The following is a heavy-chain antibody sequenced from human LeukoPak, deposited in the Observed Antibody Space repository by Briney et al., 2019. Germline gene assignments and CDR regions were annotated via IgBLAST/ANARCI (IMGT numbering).Heavy chain of an antibody. D-gene: IGHD3-22*01. V-gene: IGHV3-74*01. J-gene: IGHJ4*02. CDR3: ARVVLNYYDSSDFDY. CDR2: INSDGSST. Sequence: GGSLRLSCAASGFTFSSYWMHWVRQAPGKGLVWVSRINSDGSSTSYAASVKGRFTISRDNAKNTLYLQMNSLRAEDTAVYYCARVVLNYYDSSDFDYWGQGTLVTVSS. CDR1: GFTFSSYW.